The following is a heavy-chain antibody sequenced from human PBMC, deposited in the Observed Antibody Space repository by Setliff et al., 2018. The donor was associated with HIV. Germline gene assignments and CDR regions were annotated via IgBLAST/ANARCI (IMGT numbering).Heavy chain of an antibody. J-gene: IGHJ4*02. CDR1: GFSISSGFF. CDR2: TYQSGTT. V-gene: IGHV4-38-2*01. D-gene: IGHD4-17*01. CDR3: ARVETTVTSRLNY. Sequence: PSETLSLTCAVSGFSISSGFFWGWVRQPPGKGVEWIGSTYQSGTTYYNPALKSRVTISVDTSKNQFSLRLTSVTAADTAVYFCARVETTVTSRLNYWGQGTLVTVSS.